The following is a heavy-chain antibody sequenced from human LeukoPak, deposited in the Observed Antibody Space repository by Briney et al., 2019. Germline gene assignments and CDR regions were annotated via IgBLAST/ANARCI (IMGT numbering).Heavy chain of an antibody. J-gene: IGHJ4*02. CDR2: INHSGST. D-gene: IGHD1-26*01. CDR1: GGSFSGYY. Sequence: SETLSLTXAVYGGSFSGYYWSWIRQPPGKGLEWLGEINHSGSTNYNPSLKSRVTISVDTSKNPFSLKLSSVTAADTAVYYCARGVVGATKNFDYWGQGTLVTVSS. CDR3: ARGVVGATKNFDY. V-gene: IGHV4-34*01.